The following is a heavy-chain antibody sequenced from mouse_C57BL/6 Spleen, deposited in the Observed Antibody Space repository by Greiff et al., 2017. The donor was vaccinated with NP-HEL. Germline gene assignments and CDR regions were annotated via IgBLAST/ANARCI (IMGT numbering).Heavy chain of an antibody. V-gene: IGHV1-18*01. CDR3: ARLATPHYYAMDY. J-gene: IGHJ4*01. Sequence: EVQRVESGPELVKPGASVKIPCKASGYTFTDYNMDWVKQSHGKSLEWIGDINPNNGGTIYNQKFKGKATLTVDKSSSTAYMELRSLTSEDTAVYYCARLATPHYYAMDYWGQGTSVTVSS. CDR2: INPNNGGT. D-gene: IGHD1-1*01. CDR1: GYTFTDYN.